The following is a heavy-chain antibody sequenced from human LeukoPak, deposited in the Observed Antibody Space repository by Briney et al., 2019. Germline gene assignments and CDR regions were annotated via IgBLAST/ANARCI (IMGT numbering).Heavy chain of an antibody. J-gene: IGHJ4*02. V-gene: IGHV1-69*01. CDR1: GGTFSSYA. D-gene: IGHD3-10*01. Sequence: SVKVSCKDSGGTFSSYAISWVRQAPGQGLEWMGGIIPIFGTANYAQKFQGRVTITADESTSTAYMELSSLRSEDTAVYYCARNPVLLHAPTFPNYFDYWGQGTLVTVSS. CDR2: IIPIFGTA. CDR3: ARNPVLLHAPTFPNYFDY.